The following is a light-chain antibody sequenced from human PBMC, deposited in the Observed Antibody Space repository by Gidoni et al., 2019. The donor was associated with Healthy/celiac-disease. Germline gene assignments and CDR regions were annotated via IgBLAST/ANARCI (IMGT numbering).Light chain of an antibody. CDR3: QQYNNWPRT. Sequence: ELVLSQSPATLSVSPAERATLSCRTSQSFSSNLCWYQQKPGQAPRLLNYGASTRATGIPGRFSGSGSGKEFTLTISSLQSEDVAVYYCQQYNNWPRTFGQGTKVEIK. CDR1: QSFSSN. CDR2: GAS. V-gene: IGKV3-15*01. J-gene: IGKJ1*01.